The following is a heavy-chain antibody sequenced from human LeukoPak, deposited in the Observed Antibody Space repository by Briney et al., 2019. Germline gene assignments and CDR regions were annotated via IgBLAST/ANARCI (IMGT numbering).Heavy chain of an antibody. D-gene: IGHD2-2*01. Sequence: ASVKVSCKASGYTFTGYYMHWVRQAPGQGPEWMGWINPNSGGTNYAQKFQGRVTMTRDTSISTAYMELSRLRSDDTAVYYCARARVVPAATWDYWGQGTLVTVSS. CDR1: GYTFTGYY. J-gene: IGHJ4*02. CDR3: ARARVVPAATWDY. CDR2: INPNSGGT. V-gene: IGHV1-2*02.